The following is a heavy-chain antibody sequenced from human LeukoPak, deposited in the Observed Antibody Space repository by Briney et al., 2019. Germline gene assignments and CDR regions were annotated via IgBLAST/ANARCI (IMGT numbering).Heavy chain of an antibody. CDR2: ISSSGSTI. D-gene: IGHD6-13*01. V-gene: IGHV3-48*03. J-gene: IGHJ4*02. CDR3: ARDQGVAAAGTPLFDY. CDR1: GFTFSSYE. Sequence: GGSLRLSCAASGFTFSSYEMNWVRQAPGKGLEWVSYISSSGSTIYYADSVKGRFTISRDNAKNTLYLQMNSLRAEDTAVYYCARDQGVAAAGTPLFDYWGQGTLVTVSS.